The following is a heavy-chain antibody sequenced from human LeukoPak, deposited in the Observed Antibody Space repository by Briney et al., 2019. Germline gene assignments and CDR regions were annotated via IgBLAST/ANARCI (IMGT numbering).Heavy chain of an antibody. D-gene: IGHD3-10*01. CDR1: GFTFTSYW. J-gene: IGHJ4*02. Sequence: PGGSLRLSCAASGFTFTSYWMSWVRQAPGKGLEWVANIKQDGSEKYYVDSVKGRFTISRDNAKNSLYLQMNSLRAEDTAVYYCARPGNLIYFDYWGQGTLVTVSS. CDR3: ARPGNLIYFDY. V-gene: IGHV3-7*01. CDR2: IKQDGSEK.